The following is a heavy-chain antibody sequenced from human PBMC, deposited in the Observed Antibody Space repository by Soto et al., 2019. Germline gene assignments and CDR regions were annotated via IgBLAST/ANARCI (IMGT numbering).Heavy chain of an antibody. J-gene: IGHJ6*02. CDR2: IRSKALSYAT. Sequence: EVQLVESGGGLVQPGGSLKLSCAASGFTFSDSAMHWVRQASGKGLEWVGRIRSKALSYATAYAASVQGRFTISRDDSENTAYLQMNSLKTEDTAVYYCLRASWNYYYYGMDIWGQGTKVTVSS. CDR1: GFTFSDSA. CDR3: LRASWNYYYYGMDI. V-gene: IGHV3-73*02. D-gene: IGHD1-1*01.